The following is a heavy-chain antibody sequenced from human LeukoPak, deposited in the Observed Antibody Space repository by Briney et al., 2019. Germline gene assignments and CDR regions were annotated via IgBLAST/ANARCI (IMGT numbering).Heavy chain of an antibody. CDR1: GFTFSSYS. CDR2: ISSSSSYI. J-gene: IGHJ2*01. Sequence: PGGSLRLSCAASGFTFSSYSMNWVRKAPGKGLEWVSSISSSSSYIYYADSVKGRFTISRDNAKNSLYLQMNSLRAEDTAVYYCARDLGYSSPPDWYFDLWGRGTLVTVSS. CDR3: ARDLGYSSPPDWYFDL. V-gene: IGHV3-21*01. D-gene: IGHD6-13*01.